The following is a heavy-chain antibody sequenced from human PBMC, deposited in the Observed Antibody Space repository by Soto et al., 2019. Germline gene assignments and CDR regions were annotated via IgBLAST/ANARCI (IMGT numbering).Heavy chain of an antibody. CDR1: SESFSKYY. CDR3: ARGYYYDSGSSFPY. Sequence: QVQLQQWGAGLLKSSETLSLTCAVYSESFSKYYWTGIRQSPGKGLEGIGEINQSGSTNYNPSLKSRVTISIDTSKNQFSLKLNSVTAADTAMYYCARGYYYDSGSSFPYWGQGTLVTVSS. CDR2: INQSGST. V-gene: IGHV4-34*01. J-gene: IGHJ4*02. D-gene: IGHD3-10*01.